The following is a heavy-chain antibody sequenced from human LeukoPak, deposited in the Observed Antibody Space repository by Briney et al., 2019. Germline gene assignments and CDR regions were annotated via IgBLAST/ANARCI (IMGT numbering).Heavy chain of an antibody. CDR3: ARDVGLYSSSSLPFDY. V-gene: IGHV4-39*07. J-gene: IGHJ4*02. CDR1: GGSISSSSYY. D-gene: IGHD6-6*01. CDR2: IYHSGST. Sequence: SETLSLTCTVSGGSISSSSYYWGWIRQPPGKGLEWIGSIYHSGSTYYNPSLKSRVTISVDTSKNQFSLKLSSVTVADTAVYYCARDVGLYSSSSLPFDYWGQGTLVTVSS.